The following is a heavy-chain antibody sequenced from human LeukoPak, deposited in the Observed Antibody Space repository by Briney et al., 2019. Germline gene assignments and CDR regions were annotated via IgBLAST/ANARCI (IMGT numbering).Heavy chain of an antibody. J-gene: IGHJ4*02. CDR2: IKQDGSEK. CDR3: ARGAYGSVTYFFES. D-gene: IGHD3-10*01. V-gene: IGHV3-7*01. CDR1: GFTFSSYW. Sequence: GSLRLSCAASGFTFSSYWMSWVRQAPGKGLEWVANIKQDGSEKYYVDSVKGRFTISRDNGKNSLFLQMNSLTAEDTAVYYCARGAYGSVTYFFESWGQGTLVTVSS.